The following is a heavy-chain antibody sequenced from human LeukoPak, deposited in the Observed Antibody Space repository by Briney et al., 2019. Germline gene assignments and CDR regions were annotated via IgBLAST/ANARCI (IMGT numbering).Heavy chain of an antibody. V-gene: IGHV3-23*01. CDR1: GFTFSSYA. Sequence: GGSMRLSCAASGFTFSSYAMSWVRQAPGKGLEWVSAISGSGGSTYYADSVKDRFTISRDNSKNTLYLQMNSLRAEDTAVYYCAKDRVVYCGGDCSNFDYWGQETLVTVSS. CDR2: ISGSGGST. J-gene: IGHJ4*02. CDR3: AKDRVVYCGGDCSNFDY. D-gene: IGHD2-21*02.